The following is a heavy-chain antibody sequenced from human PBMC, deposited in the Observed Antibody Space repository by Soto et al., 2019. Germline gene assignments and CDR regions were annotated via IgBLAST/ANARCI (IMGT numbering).Heavy chain of an antibody. CDR3: ARGRGQRAAEVYFDY. CDR1: GFTFSSYA. J-gene: IGHJ4*02. Sequence: GGSLRLSCAASGFTFSSYAMHWVRQAPGKGLEWVAVISYDGSNKYYADSVKGRFTISRDNSKNTLYLQMNSLRAEDTAVYYCARGRGQRAAEVYFDYWGQGTLVTVSS. CDR2: ISYDGSNK. D-gene: IGHD6-13*01. V-gene: IGHV3-30-3*01.